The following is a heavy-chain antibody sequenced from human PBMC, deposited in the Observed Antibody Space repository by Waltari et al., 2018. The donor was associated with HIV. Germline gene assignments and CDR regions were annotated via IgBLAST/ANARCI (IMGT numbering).Heavy chain of an antibody. CDR1: GYTLTTYA. D-gene: IGHD3-10*01. CDR2: INTKTGTP. V-gene: IGHV7-4-1*02. CDR3: ARGPGRSLDY. Sequence: QVQLVQSGSELRKPWASVHVSCKASGYTLTTYAMNWLRQAPGQGQEWMGWINTKTGTPTYAQGFTGRFVFSMDTSVSTKYLQISSLKAEDTAVYYCARGPGRSLDYWGQGTLVTVSS. J-gene: IGHJ4*02.